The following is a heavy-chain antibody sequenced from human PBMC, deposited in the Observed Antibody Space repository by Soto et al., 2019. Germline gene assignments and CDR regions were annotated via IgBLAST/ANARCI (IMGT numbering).Heavy chain of an antibody. CDR3: ARTGWLQRTVDY. J-gene: IGHJ4*02. CDR2: IDPSDSYT. Sequence: GESLKISCKGSGYSFTSYWISWVRQMPGKGLEWMGRIDPSDSYTNYSPSFQGHVTISADKSISTAYLQWSSLKASDTAMYYCARTGWLQRTVDYWGQGTLVTVSS. V-gene: IGHV5-10-1*01. D-gene: IGHD5-12*01. CDR1: GYSFTSYW.